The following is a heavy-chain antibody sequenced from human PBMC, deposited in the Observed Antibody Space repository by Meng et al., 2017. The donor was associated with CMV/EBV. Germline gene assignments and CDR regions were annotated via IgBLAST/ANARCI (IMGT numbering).Heavy chain of an antibody. CDR2: ISSSGSTI. D-gene: IGHD6-13*01. CDR3: ARGVAAAFWFDP. Sequence: GGSLRLSCAASGFTFSSYEMNWVRQAPGKGLEWVSYISSSGSTIYYADSVKGRITISRDNAKNSLYLQMNSLRAEDTAVYYCARGVAAAFWFDPWGQGTLVTVSS. V-gene: IGHV3-48*03. CDR1: GFTFSSYE. J-gene: IGHJ5*02.